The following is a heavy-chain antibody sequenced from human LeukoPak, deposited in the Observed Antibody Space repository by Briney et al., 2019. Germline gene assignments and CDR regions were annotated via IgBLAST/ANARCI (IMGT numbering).Heavy chain of an antibody. D-gene: IGHD5-24*01. Sequence: SETLSLTCTVSGYSISSDYYWGWIRQSPGKGLERIGNIYHSGSTYYNPSLKSRVTIAVDTSKNQFSLKLSSVTAADTAVYYCAREGSRDGYNYILTWGQGTLVTVSS. CDR3: AREGSRDGYNYILT. CDR1: GYSISSDYY. V-gene: IGHV4-38-2*02. CDR2: IYHSGST. J-gene: IGHJ4*02.